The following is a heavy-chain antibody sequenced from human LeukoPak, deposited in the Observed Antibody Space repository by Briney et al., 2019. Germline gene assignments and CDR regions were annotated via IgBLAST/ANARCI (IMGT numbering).Heavy chain of an antibody. CDR3: ARAGAYGGYNPADFDY. D-gene: IGHD4-17*01. CDR1: GYTFTSYG. CDR2: ISAYNGNT. V-gene: IGHV1-18*01. J-gene: IGHJ4*02. Sequence: ASVKVSCKASGYTFTSYGISWVRQAPGQGLEWMGWISAYNGNTNYAQKLQGRVTMTTDTSTSTAYMELRSLRSDDTAVYYCARAGAYGGYNPADFDYWGQGTLVTVSS.